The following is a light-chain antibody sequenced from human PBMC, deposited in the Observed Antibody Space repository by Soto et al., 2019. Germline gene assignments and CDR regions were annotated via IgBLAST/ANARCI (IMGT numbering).Light chain of an antibody. J-gene: IGKJ4*01. CDR3: QQSSSTPQT. CDR2: VAS. Sequence: DIQMTQSPASLSASVGDRVTITCRASQSISSYLSLYQQKPGKAPKLLINVASTLQSGVPSRFSGSGSGTDFTLAISSLQPEDFATYYRQQSSSTPQTFGGGTKVDIK. V-gene: IGKV1-39*01. CDR1: QSISSY.